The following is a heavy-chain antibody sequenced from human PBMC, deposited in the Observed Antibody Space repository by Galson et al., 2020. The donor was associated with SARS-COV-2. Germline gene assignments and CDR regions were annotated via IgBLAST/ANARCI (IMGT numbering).Heavy chain of an antibody. J-gene: IGHJ6*02. D-gene: IGHD1-26*01. V-gene: IGHV4-59*01. CDR2: IYDSGRI. CDR3: ARDDIVGLRYCGTDV. CDR1: GDSTSGYY. Sequence: SETLSLTCTVSGDSTSGYYWSWIRQPPGKGLEWIGHIYDSGRINYNPSLKSRVTISVDTSKNQFSLKMRSVTAADTAVYYCARDDIVGLRYCGTDVWGQGTTVTVSS.